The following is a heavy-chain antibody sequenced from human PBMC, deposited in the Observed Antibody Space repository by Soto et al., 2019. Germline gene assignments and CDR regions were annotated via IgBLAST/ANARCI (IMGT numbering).Heavy chain of an antibody. CDR1: GFSLSTSGMC. CDR2: IDWDDDK. CDR3: ARTPYYTPYYYYGMDV. D-gene: IGHD1-26*01. V-gene: IGHV2-70*01. Sequence: SCPTLVNPTQTLTLTCTFSGFSLSTSGMCVSWIRQPPGKALEWLALIDWDDDKYYSTSLKTRLTISKDTSKNRVVLTMTNMDPVDTATYYCARTPYYTPYYYYGMDVWGQGTTVTV. J-gene: IGHJ6*02.